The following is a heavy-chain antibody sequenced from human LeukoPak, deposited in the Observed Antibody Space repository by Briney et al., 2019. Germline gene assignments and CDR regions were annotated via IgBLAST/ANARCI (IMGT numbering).Heavy chain of an antibody. J-gene: IGHJ4*02. CDR1: GGSFSGYY. CDR2: INHSGST. D-gene: IGHD2-2*02. V-gene: IGHV4-34*01. CDR3: AKEFRYCSSTSCYTLDY. Sequence: SEALSLTCAVYGGSFSGYYWSWIRQPPGKGLEWIGEINHSGSTNYNPSLKSRVTISVDTSKNQFSLKLSSVTAADTAVYYCAKEFRYCSSTSCYTLDYWGQGTLVTVSS.